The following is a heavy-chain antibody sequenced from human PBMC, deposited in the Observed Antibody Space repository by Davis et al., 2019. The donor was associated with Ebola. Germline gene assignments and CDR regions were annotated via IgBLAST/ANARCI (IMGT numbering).Heavy chain of an antibody. CDR2: ISYDGSNK. CDR1: GFTFSSYA. V-gene: IGHV3-30-3*01. J-gene: IGHJ4*02. Sequence: GESLKISCAASGFTFSSYAMHWVRQAPGKGLEWVAVISYDGSNKYYADSVKGRFTISRDNSKNTLYLQMNSLRAEDTAVYYCARDGVDTAMVSLDYWGQGTLVTVSS. D-gene: IGHD5-18*01. CDR3: ARDGVDTAMVSLDY.